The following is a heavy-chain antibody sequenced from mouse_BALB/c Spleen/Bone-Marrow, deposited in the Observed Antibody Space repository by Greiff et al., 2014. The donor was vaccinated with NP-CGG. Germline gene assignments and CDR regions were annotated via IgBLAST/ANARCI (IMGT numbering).Heavy chain of an antibody. Sequence: EVKLMESGGGLVKPGESLKFSCAASGITVGSYTMSWVRQTPEKRLEWVASITGGGTTYYPDSVKGRFTISRDNARNILYLQVSSLRSEDTAIYYCARHYGYVDAMDYWGQGTSVTVSS. D-gene: IGHD1-2*01. CDR1: GITVGSYT. CDR2: ITGGGTT. V-gene: IGHV5-6-5*01. J-gene: IGHJ4*01. CDR3: ARHYGYVDAMDY.